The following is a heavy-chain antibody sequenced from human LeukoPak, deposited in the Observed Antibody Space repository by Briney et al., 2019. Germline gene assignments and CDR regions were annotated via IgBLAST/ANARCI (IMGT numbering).Heavy chain of an antibody. V-gene: IGHV4-34*01. J-gene: IGHJ6*03. CDR1: KASYIGDS. Sequence: SETLSLTCAVSKASYIGDSWSWIRQPPGKGLEWIGEINHSGSSNYNPSLKSRVTISADTSRNEVSLRLTSVTAADTAVYYCARHLAELRGRSWPYYYYYYFDVWGTGTTVTISS. D-gene: IGHD6-13*01. CDR2: INHSGSS. CDR3: ARHLAELRGRSWPYYYYYYFDV.